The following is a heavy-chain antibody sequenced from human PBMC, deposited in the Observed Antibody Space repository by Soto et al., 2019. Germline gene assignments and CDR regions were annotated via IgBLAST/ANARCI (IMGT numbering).Heavy chain of an antibody. CDR1: GYTFTSFW. D-gene: IGHD6-13*01. CDR2: IYPGDSDT. V-gene: IGHV5-51*07. Sequence: GASLKISCQGSGYTFTSFWIDWVHQMPGKGLEWMGIIYPGDSDTRYSPSFQGQVTISADKSISTAYMELSSLRSEDTAVYYCAKAGRAAAGNVGWFDPWGQGTLVTVSS. J-gene: IGHJ5*02. CDR3: AKAGRAAAGNVGWFDP.